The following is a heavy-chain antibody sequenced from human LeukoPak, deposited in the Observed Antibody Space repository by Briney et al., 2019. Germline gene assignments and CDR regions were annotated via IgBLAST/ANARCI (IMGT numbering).Heavy chain of an antibody. D-gene: IGHD2-2*01. CDR2: ITGDSAYI. J-gene: IGHJ4*02. CDR1: GFTFSTYA. Sequence: GGSLRLSCAASGFTFSTYAMNWVRQAPGEGRKFVSCITGDSAYIYYADSVKGRFTISRDNAKNSLYLQMNSLRAEDTAVYSCARYGVSSSTSYIDFWGQGTLVTVSS. CDR3: ARYGVSSSTSYIDF. V-gene: IGHV3-21*01.